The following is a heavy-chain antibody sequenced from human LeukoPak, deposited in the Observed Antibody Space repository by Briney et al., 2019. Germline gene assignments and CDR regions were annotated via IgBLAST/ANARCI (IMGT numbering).Heavy chain of an antibody. D-gene: IGHD6-6*01. CDR3: ARGPPGSSSTYYYMDV. Sequence: ASVKVSCKASGYTFTGYYMLWVRQAPGQGLEWMGWINPNSGGTNYAQKFQGRVTMTRDTSISTAYMELSRLRSDDTAVYYCARGPPGSSSTYYYMDVWGKGTTVTVSS. CDR1: GYTFTGYY. CDR2: INPNSGGT. V-gene: IGHV1-2*02. J-gene: IGHJ6*03.